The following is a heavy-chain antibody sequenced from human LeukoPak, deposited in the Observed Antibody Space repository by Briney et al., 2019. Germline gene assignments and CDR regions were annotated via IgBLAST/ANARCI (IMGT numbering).Heavy chain of an antibody. V-gene: IGHV4-39*01. CDR2: IYYSGST. CDR1: GGSISSSSYY. D-gene: IGHD3-10*01. Sequence: SETLSLTCTVSGGSISSSSYYWGWIRQPPGKGLEWIGIIYYSGSTYYNPSLKSRLTISVDTSKNQFSLKVSSVTAADTAVYYCARHRAGGSGMAVDYWGQGTLVTVSS. J-gene: IGHJ4*02. CDR3: ARHRAGGSGMAVDY.